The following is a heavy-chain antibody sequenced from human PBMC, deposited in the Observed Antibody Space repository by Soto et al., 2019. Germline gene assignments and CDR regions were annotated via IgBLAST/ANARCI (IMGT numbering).Heavy chain of an antibody. D-gene: IGHD3-3*01. V-gene: IGHV3-21*01. CDR2: ISSSSSYI. CDR1: GFTFSSYS. Sequence: PGGSLRLSCAASGFTFSSYSMNWVRQAPGKGLEWVSSISSSSSYIYYADSVKGRFTISRDNAKNSLYLQMNSLRAEDTAVYYCARDRVGDYDFWSGYYNYWGQGTLVTVSS. J-gene: IGHJ4*02. CDR3: ARDRVGDYDFWSGYYNY.